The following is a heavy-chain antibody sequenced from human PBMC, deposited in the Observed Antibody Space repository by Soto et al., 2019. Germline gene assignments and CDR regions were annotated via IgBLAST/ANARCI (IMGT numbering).Heavy chain of an antibody. CDR1: GGFYSIKT. D-gene: IGHD3-22*01. CDR2: IIPLVHII. Sequence: QVQLVQSGAEVKKPGSSVKVSCKASGGFYSIKTISWVRQAPGQGLEWMGRIIPLVHIINNAQKFQGRVAISADKPTSTAYMKRTSLKSNTTAIYSWARERRRDDSNTFDALDVWGQGTMVTVS. J-gene: IGHJ3*01. CDR3: ARERRRDDSNTFDALDV. V-gene: IGHV1-69*04.